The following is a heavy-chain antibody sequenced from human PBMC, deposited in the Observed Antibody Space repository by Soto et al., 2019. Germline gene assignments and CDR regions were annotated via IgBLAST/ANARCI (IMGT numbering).Heavy chain of an antibody. CDR3: AIGVPTYYDFWSGYAYYYYYGMDV. CDR2: MNPNSGNT. Sequence: QVQLVQSGAEVKKPGASVKVSCKASGYTFTSYDINWVRQATGQGLEWMGWMNPNSGNTGYAQKFQGRVTMTRNTSISTSYIELSSLRSEDTAVYYCAIGVPTYYDFWSGYAYYYYYGMDVWGQGTTVTVSS. V-gene: IGHV1-8*01. CDR1: GYTFTSYD. J-gene: IGHJ6*02. D-gene: IGHD3-3*01.